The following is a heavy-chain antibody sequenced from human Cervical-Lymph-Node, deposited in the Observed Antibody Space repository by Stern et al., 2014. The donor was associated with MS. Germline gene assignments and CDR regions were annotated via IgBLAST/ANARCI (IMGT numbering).Heavy chain of an antibody. D-gene: IGHD4-17*01. V-gene: IGHV4-4*02. CDR3: ARAPTVTVTGWFDP. J-gene: IGHJ5*02. CDR1: GGSISSSNW. CDR2: IYHSGST. Sequence: QVQLQESGPGLVKPSGTLSLTCAVSGGSISSSNWWSWVRQPPGKGLEWIGEIYHSGSTNYNPSLKSRVPISVDKSKTHFSRKLSSVTAADTAVYYCARAPTVTVTGWFDPWGQGTLVTVSS.